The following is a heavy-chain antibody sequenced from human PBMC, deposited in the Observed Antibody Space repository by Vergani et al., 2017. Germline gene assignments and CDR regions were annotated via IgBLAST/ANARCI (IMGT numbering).Heavy chain of an antibody. CDR3: ARTLTNYDSKPMARGFDY. Sequence: QVQLVQSGAEVKKPGSSVKVSCKASGGTFSSYTISWVRQAPGQGLEWMGRIIPILGIANYAQKFQGRVTITADKSTSTAYMELSSLRSEDTAVYYCARTLTNYDSKPMARGFDYRGQGTLVTVSS. V-gene: IGHV1-69*02. CDR1: GGTFSSYT. J-gene: IGHJ4*02. D-gene: IGHD3-22*01. CDR2: IIPILGIA.